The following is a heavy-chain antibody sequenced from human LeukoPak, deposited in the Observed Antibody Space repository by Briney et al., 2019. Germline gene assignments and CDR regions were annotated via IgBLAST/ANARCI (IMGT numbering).Heavy chain of an antibody. CDR2: INIDGTTT. V-gene: IGHV3-74*01. CDR3: VKSMGVNDN. D-gene: IGHD1-26*01. CDR1: GFTFSRSW. J-gene: IGHJ4*02. Sequence: GGSLRLSCAASGFTFSRSWMHWVRQGPGKGLMWVSRINIDGTTTDYADPVKGRFTISRDDAKHTLYLQMDSLTVEDTAVYYCVKSMGVNDNWGQGTLVTVSS.